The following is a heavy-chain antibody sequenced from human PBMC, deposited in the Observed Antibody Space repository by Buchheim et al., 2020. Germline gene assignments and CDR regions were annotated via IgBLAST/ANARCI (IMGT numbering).Heavy chain of an antibody. J-gene: IGHJ4*02. CDR1: GFTFSTYA. Sequence: EVQLVESGGTLVQPGGSLRLSCAASGFTFSTYAMNWVRQAPGKGLEWVSYISSASGAINYADSVKGRFTISRDNAENSLYLQMNSLRAEDTAVYYCATRLIGKCSSTSCFGYWGQGTL. V-gene: IGHV3-48*01. CDR3: ATRLIGKCSSTSCFGY. D-gene: IGHD2-2*01. CDR2: ISSASGAI.